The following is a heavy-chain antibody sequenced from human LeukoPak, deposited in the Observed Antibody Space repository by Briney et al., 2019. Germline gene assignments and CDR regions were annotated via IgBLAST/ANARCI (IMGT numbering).Heavy chain of an antibody. J-gene: IGHJ6*03. Sequence: SETLSLTCTVSGGSISSSSYYWGWIRQPPGKGLEWIGSIYYSGSTYYNPSLKSRVTISVDTSKNQFSLKLSSVTAADTAVYYCARESHTDIVVVPAAADYYYMDVWGKGTTVTVSS. CDR2: IYYSGST. CDR3: ARESHTDIVVVPAAADYYYMDV. D-gene: IGHD2-2*01. CDR1: GGSISSSSYY. V-gene: IGHV4-39*02.